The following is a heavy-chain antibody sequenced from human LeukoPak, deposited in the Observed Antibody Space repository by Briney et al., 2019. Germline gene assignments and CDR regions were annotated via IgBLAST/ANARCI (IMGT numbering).Heavy chain of an antibody. D-gene: IGHD1-26*01. V-gene: IGHV1-18*01. CDR2: ISAYNGNT. J-gene: IGHJ6*02. Sequence: ASVKVSCKASGYTFTGYGISWVRQAPGQGLEWMGWISAYNGNTNYAQKLQGRVTMTTDTSTSTAYMELRSLRSDDTAVYYCARLGGSKSFNYYYYGMDVWGQGTTVTVSS. CDR3: ARLGGSKSFNYYYYGMDV. CDR1: GYTFTGYG.